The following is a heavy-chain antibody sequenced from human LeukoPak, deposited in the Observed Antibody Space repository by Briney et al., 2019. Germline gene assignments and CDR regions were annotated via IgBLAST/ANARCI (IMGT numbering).Heavy chain of an antibody. CDR2: ISAYNGKT. D-gene: IGHD6-13*01. CDR1: GYTFTSYG. CDR3: ARIAAAGNAFDI. J-gene: IGHJ3*02. V-gene: IGHV1-18*01. Sequence: ASVKVSCKASGYTFTSYGISWVRQAPGQGLEWMGWISAYNGKTNYAQKLQGRVTMTTDTSTSTAYMELSSLRSDDTAVYYCARIAAAGNAFDIWGQGTMVTVSS.